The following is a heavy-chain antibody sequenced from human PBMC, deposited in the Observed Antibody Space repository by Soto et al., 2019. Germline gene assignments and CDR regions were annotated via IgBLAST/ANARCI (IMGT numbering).Heavy chain of an antibody. D-gene: IGHD6-6*01. CDR1: AYTFTDFY. CDR2: ITANSRGT. Sequence: VSAKVPCKASAYTFTDFYIHWVRQAPGHGLEWMGWITANSRGTNYAQKFQGRVTMTRDRSITTVYIELSRQRSADTAVYYCARDSSSSPDYYYLYAMDVWG. J-gene: IGHJ6*02. CDR3: ARDSSSSPDYYYLYAMDV. V-gene: IGHV1-2*02.